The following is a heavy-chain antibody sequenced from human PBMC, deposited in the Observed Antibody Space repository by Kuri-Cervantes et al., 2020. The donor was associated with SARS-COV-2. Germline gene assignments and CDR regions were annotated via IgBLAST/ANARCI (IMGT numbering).Heavy chain of an antibody. V-gene: IGHV3-30*03. CDR1: GFTFSSYG. Sequence: GESLKISCAASGFTFSSYGMHWVRQAPGKGLEWVAVISDDGSNKYYADSVKGRFTISRDNSKNTLYLQMNSLRAEDTAVYYCAGVHTTWIQLPRDYWGQGTLVTVSS. D-gene: IGHD5-18*01. CDR3: AGVHTTWIQLPRDY. CDR2: ISDDGSNK. J-gene: IGHJ4*02.